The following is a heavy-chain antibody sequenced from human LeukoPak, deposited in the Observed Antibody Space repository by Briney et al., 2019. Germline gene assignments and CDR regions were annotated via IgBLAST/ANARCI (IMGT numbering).Heavy chain of an antibody. J-gene: IGHJ3*02. CDR3: AREQPSYVYAFDI. CDR2: ISAYNGNT. D-gene: IGHD5-18*01. V-gene: IGHV1-18*01. CDR1: GYTFTSYG. Sequence: GASVKLSCKASGYTFTSYGISWVRQAPGQGLEWMGWISAYNGNTNYAQNLQGRVTMTTDTSTSTAYMELKSLRSDDTAVYYCAREQPSYVYAFDIWGQGTMLIVSS.